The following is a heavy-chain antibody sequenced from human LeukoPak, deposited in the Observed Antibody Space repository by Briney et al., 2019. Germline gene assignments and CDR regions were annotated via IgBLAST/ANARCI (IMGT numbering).Heavy chain of an antibody. CDR1: EFTFSSYN. V-gene: IGHV3-48*04. J-gene: IGHJ4*02. CDR3: VRPRSPASNDGGY. CDR2: ISSSSSTI. D-gene: IGHD1-1*01. Sequence: GGSLRLSCAASEFTFSSYNMNWVRQAPGKGLEWVSYISSSSSTIYYADSVKGRFTISRDNAKNSLYLQLNSLRAEDTALYYCVRPRSPASNDGGYWGQGTLVTVSS.